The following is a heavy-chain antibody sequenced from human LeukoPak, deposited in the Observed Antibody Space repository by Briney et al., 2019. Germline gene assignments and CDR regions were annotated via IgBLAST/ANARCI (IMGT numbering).Heavy chain of an antibody. D-gene: IGHD1-1*01. V-gene: IGHV4-39*07. Sequence: PSETLSLTCSLSGGSITTESFFWAWLRQPPGRGLEWIGSVFHTGSTNYSPTLRSRVTISVDRSKNQFSLKLSSVTAADTAVYYCAKYNWNAEGAFDIWGQGTMVTVSS. CDR2: VFHTGST. CDR3: AKYNWNAEGAFDI. CDR1: GGSITTESFF. J-gene: IGHJ3*02.